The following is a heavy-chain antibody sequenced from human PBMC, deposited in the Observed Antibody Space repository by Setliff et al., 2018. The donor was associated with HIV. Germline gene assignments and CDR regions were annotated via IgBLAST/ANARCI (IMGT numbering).Heavy chain of an antibody. J-gene: IGHJ4*02. CDR2: VSSRGDT. V-gene: IGHV4-61*02. CDR3: ARAAAGNTGPFDL. Sequence: LSLTCTVSGGSISSNSYYWSWIRQPAGKGLEWIGRVSSRGDTNYNPSLKSRVTMSVDTSKNQFSLKLTSVTASDTAVYYCARAAAGNTGPFDLWGQGSPVTVSS. D-gene: IGHD4-17*01. CDR1: GGSISSNSYY.